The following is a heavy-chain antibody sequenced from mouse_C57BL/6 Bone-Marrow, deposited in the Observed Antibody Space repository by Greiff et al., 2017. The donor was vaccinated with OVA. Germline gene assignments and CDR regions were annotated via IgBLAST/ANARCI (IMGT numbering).Heavy chain of an antibody. CDR3: ARKGTTVVGNWYFDV. J-gene: IGHJ1*03. D-gene: IGHD1-1*01. Sequence: VQLQQSGAELVKPGASVKISCKASGYAFSSYWMNWVKQRPGQGLEWIGQIYPGDGDTNYNGKFKGKATLTAAKSSSTAYMQLSSLTSEDSAVYFCARKGTTVVGNWYFDVWGTGTTVTVSS. CDR2: IYPGDGDT. V-gene: IGHV1-80*01. CDR1: GYAFSSYW.